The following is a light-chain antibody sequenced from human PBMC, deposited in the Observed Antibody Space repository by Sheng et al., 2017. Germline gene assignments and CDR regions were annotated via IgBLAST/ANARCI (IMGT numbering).Light chain of an antibody. J-gene: IGKJ1*01. Sequence: DIQMTQSPSIVSASVGDRVTITCRASQSIAHWLAWYQQKPGKAPKVLIYKASSLESGVPSRFSGSGSGTEFTLTISSLQPDDFATYYCQQYNSYWTFGQGTKVEIK. V-gene: IGKV1-5*03. CDR1: QSIAHW. CDR3: QQYNSYWT. CDR2: KAS.